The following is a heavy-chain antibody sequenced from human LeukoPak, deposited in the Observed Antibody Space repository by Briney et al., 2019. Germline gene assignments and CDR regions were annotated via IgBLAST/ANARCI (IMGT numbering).Heavy chain of an antibody. CDR2: IYYSGST. V-gene: IGHV4-39*01. CDR1: GGSISSSSYY. CDR3: ARLGESSGAGAFDI. D-gene: IGHD6-19*01. J-gene: IGHJ3*02. Sequence: SETLSLTCTVSGGSISSSSYYWGWIRQPPGKGLEWIGSIYYSGSTYYNPSLKSRVTISVDTSKNQFSLKLSSVTAAGTAVYYCARLGESSGAGAFDIWGQGTMVTVSS.